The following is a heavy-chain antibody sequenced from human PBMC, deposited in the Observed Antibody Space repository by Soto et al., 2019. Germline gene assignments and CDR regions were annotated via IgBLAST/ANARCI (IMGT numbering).Heavy chain of an antibody. Sequence: PSETLSLTCTVSGESISSGDHYWSWVHQSPGEGLEWIGFIYYSGNTCYNPSLKSRVSMSVDTSNNQFSLKLNSVTAADTAVYYCARDAGYCNSVSCYPYNMDVWGQGTTVTVSS. V-gene: IGHV4-30-4*01. CDR1: GESISSGDHY. J-gene: IGHJ6*02. CDR2: IYYSGNT. D-gene: IGHD2-15*01. CDR3: ARDAGYCNSVSCYPYNMDV.